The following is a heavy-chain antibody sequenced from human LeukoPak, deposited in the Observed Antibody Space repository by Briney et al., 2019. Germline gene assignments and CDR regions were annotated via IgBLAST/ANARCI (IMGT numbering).Heavy chain of an antibody. CDR1: GFTFSSYS. CDR3: ARDMGSYDFWSGFFSDAFDI. Sequence: GGSLRLSCVASGFTFSSYSMNWVRQAPGKGLEWVSCISSSSSYIYYADSVKGRFTISRDNAKNSLYLQMNSLRAEDTAVYYCARDMGSYDFWSGFFSDAFDIWGQGTMVTVSS. J-gene: IGHJ3*02. V-gene: IGHV3-21*01. CDR2: ISSSSSYI. D-gene: IGHD3-3*01.